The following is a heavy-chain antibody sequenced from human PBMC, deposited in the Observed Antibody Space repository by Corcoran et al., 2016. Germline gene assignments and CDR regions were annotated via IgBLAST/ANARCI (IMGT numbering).Heavy chain of an antibody. CDR1: GFSLSNARMG. V-gene: IGHV2-26*01. CDR3: ARTGVGGANDAFDI. J-gene: IGHJ3*02. Sequence: QVTLKESGPVLVKPTETLTMTCSGSGFSLSNARMGVSWIGPPPGKALEWLAHIFSNDEKSYSTSLKSRLTISKDTSQRQVVLTMTNMDPVDTATYYCARTGVGGANDAFDIWGQWSMVTGSS. CDR2: IFSNDEK. D-gene: IGHD7-27*01.